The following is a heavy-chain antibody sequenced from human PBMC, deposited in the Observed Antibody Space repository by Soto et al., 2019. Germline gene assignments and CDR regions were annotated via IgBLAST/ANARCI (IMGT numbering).Heavy chain of an antibody. Sequence: QVQLQESGPGLVKPSQTLSLTCTVSGGSISSGGYYWSWIRQPPGKGLDWIGYIYYSGSTYYNPSLKRRVTIAGHTSKNEFSPKLSSVTAADTAVYYCARATPDDYGDYGFFDSWGQGTLVTVSS. CDR1: GGSISSGGYY. V-gene: IGHV4-31*03. CDR2: IYYSGST. J-gene: IGHJ4*02. D-gene: IGHD4-17*01. CDR3: ARATPDDYGDYGFFDS.